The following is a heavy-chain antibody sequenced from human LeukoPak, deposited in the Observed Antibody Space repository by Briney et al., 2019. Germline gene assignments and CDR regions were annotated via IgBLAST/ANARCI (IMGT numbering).Heavy chain of an antibody. Sequence: GGSLRLSCAASGFTFSSYSMNWVRQAPGKGLEWVSSISSSSSYIYYADSVKGRFTISRDNAKNSLYLQMNSLRAEDTAVYYCARVLVAGPPTGTPFDYWGQGTLVTVSS. CDR1: GFTFSSYS. CDR2: ISSSSSYI. D-gene: IGHD6-19*01. CDR3: ARVLVAGPPTGTPFDY. V-gene: IGHV3-21*01. J-gene: IGHJ4*02.